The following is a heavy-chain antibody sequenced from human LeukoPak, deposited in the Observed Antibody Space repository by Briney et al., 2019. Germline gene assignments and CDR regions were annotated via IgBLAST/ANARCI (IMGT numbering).Heavy chain of an antibody. J-gene: IGHJ5*02. CDR1: GGSISSSSYY. Sequence: PSETLSLTCTVSGGSISSSSYYWGWIRQPPGKGLEWIGSIYYSGSTYYNPSLKSRVTISVDTSKNQFSLTLSYVTAPATVVDICARLAVAGRRANWFDPWGQGTLVTVSS. CDR2: IYYSGST. D-gene: IGHD6-19*01. V-gene: IGHV4-39*01. CDR3: ARLAVAGRRANWFDP.